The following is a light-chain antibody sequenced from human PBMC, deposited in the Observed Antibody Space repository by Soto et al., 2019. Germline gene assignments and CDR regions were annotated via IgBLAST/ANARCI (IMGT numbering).Light chain of an antibody. Sequence: EIGLPQFPGALSLSPGARVTLSCRASQTVSNTYLAWYQQKSGQAPKFLLYGASNRATGIPDRFSGSGSGADFTLTISRLEPEEFAVYYCQQYGALPPTFGGGTKVEIK. V-gene: IGKV3-20*01. CDR2: GAS. CDR3: QQYGALPPT. J-gene: IGKJ4*01. CDR1: QTVSNTY.